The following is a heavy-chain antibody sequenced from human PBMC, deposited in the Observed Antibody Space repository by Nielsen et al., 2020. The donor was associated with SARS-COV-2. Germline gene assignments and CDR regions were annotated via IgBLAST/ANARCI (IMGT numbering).Heavy chain of an antibody. V-gene: IGHV4-39*02. J-gene: IGHJ4*02. CDR1: DASTSASNYC. D-gene: IGHD3-3*02. CDR3: VRLNRRILTPLALASLRFDY. Sequence: SETMSPTCNLFDASTSASNYCWVWLLQPPGRGREWIASIYYSGITYYNTSPKSRVTISIDTSKNHFSLRLNSVAAADTAVYYCVRLNRRILTPLALASLRFDYWGQGSLVTVSS. CDR2: IYYSGIT.